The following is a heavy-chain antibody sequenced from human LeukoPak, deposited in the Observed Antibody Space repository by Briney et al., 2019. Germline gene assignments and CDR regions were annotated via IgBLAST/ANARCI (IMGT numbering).Heavy chain of an antibody. J-gene: IGHJ5*02. V-gene: IGHV3-30*18. CDR2: ISYDGSNK. D-gene: IGHD6-19*01. CDR3: AKEVSSGWYGDNWFDP. Sequence: GGSLRLSCAASGFTFSSYGMHWVRQAPGKGLEWVAVISYDGSNKYYADSVKGRFTISRDNSKNTLYLQMNSLRAEDTAVYYCAKEVSSGWYGDNWFDPWGQGTLVTVSS. CDR1: GFTFSSYG.